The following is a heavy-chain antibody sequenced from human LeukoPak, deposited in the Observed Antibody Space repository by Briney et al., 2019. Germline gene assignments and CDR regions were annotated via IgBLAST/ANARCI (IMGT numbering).Heavy chain of an antibody. D-gene: IGHD2-2*01. CDR3: ARVIVVVPAAIEY. V-gene: IGHV1-18*01. J-gene: IGHJ4*01. CDR1: GYTFTSYG. Sequence: ASVKVSCKASGYTFTSYGISWVRQAPGQGLEWMGWISAYNGNTNYAQKLQGRVTMTTDTSTNTAYMELTSLRSDDTAIYYCARVIVVVPAAIEYWGHGTLVTVSS. CDR2: ISAYNGNT.